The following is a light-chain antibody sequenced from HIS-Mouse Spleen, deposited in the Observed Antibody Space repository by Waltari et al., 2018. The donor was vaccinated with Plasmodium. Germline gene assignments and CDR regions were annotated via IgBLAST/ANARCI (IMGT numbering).Light chain of an antibody. CDR1: QGISSY. CDR3: QQLNSYPLT. V-gene: IGKV1-9*01. J-gene: IGKJ4*01. CDR2: AAS. Sequence: DIQLTQSPSFLSASVGDRVTITCRASQGISSYLAWYQQKPGKAPKLLIYAASTLQSGVPSSVSCSGSGTEFTLTISSLQPEEFATYYCQQLNSYPLTFGGGTKVEIK.